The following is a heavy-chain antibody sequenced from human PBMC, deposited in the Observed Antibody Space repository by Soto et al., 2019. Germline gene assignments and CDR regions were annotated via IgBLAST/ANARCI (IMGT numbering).Heavy chain of an antibody. V-gene: IGHV4-34*01. CDR1: GWSFSGYY. D-gene: IGHD3-16*02. CDR3: ARGRVPDYIWGSYRYTYYFDY. CDR2: INHSGST. J-gene: IGHJ4*02. Sequence: SETLSLTCAVYGWSFSGYYWSWIRQPPGKGLGWIGEINHSGSTNYNPSLKSRVTISVDTSKNQFSLKLSSVTAADTAVYYCARGRVPDYIWGSYRYTYYFDYWGQGTLVTSPQ.